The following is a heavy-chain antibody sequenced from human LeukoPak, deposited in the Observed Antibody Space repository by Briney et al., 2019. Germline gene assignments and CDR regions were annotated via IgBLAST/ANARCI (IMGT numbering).Heavy chain of an antibody. CDR2: IYYSGST. V-gene: IGHV4-59*01. CDR3: ARAGSSGYPYY. CDR1: GGSISSYY. J-gene: IGHJ4*02. Sequence: PSETLSLTCTVSGGSISSYYWSWIRQPPGKGLEWIGYIYYSGSTNYNPSLKSRVTISVDTSKNQFSLKLSSVTAADTAVYYCARAGSSGYPYYWGQGTLVTVSS. D-gene: IGHD3-22*01.